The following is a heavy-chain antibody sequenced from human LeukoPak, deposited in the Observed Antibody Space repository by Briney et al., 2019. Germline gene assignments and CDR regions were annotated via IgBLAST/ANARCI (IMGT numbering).Heavy chain of an antibody. CDR1: GFTFSSYW. Sequence: GGSLRLSCAASGFTFSSYWMSWVRQAPGKGLEWVANMNPDGSEKYFLDSVKGRFTISRDNAKSSLYLQMNSLRGDDTAVYYCARDRALYDSRRGYYYTEDDYWGQGTLVTVSS. CDR2: MNPDGSEK. D-gene: IGHD3-22*01. CDR3: ARDRALYDSRRGYYYTEDDY. J-gene: IGHJ4*02. V-gene: IGHV3-7*01.